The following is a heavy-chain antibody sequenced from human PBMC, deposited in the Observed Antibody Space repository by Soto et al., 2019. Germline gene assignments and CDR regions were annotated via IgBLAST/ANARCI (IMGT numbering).Heavy chain of an antibody. CDR1: GFTFSSYA. CDR2: ISGSGGST. Sequence: GESLKISCAASGFTFSSYAMSWVRQAPGKGLEWVSAISGSGGSTYYADSVKGRFTISRDNSKNTLYLQMNSLRAEDTAVYYCAKDPPPTNWNDYYYYMDVWGKGTTVTVSS. CDR3: AKDPPPTNWNDYYYYMDV. D-gene: IGHD1-1*01. J-gene: IGHJ6*03. V-gene: IGHV3-23*01.